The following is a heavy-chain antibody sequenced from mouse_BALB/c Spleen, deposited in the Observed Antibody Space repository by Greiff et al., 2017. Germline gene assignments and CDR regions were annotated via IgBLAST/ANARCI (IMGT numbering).Heavy chain of an antibody. Sequence: EVKVVESGGGLVKPGGSLKLSCAASGFTFSDYYMYWVRQTPEKRLEWVATISDGGSYTYYPDSVKGRFTISRDNAKNNLYLQMSSLKSEDTAMYYCARDCSFYYYAMDYWGQGTSVTVSS. V-gene: IGHV5-4*02. CDR1: GFTFSDYY. CDR3: ARDCSFYYYAMDY. J-gene: IGHJ4*01. CDR2: ISDGGSYT.